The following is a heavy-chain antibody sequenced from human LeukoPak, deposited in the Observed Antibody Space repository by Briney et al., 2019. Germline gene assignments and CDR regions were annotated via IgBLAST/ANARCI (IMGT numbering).Heavy chain of an antibody. CDR2: IETDGSAT. Sequence: GGSLRLSCAASGFTFSSYSINWVRQAPGKGLEWVSAIETDGSATTYVDSVEGRFSISRDNAKNILFLQMNSLRVEDTAVYYCARGGGYRLDYWGQGTLVTVSS. V-gene: IGHV3-74*01. D-gene: IGHD6-25*01. CDR1: GFTFSSYS. CDR3: ARGGGYRLDY. J-gene: IGHJ4*02.